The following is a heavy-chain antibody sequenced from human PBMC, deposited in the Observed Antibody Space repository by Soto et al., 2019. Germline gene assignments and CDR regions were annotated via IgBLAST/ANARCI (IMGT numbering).Heavy chain of an antibody. J-gene: IGHJ3*02. D-gene: IGHD3-10*01. V-gene: IGHV4-59*08. Sequence: QVQLQESGPGLVKPSETLSLTCTVSGGSISSYYWSWIRQPPGKGLEWIGDIYYSGSTNYYPTLKSRVTISVDTSKNPFPLKLSSVTAADTAVYFCARRYGLSAFDIWGQGTMVTVSS. CDR3: ARRYGLSAFDI. CDR2: IYYSGST. CDR1: GGSISSYY.